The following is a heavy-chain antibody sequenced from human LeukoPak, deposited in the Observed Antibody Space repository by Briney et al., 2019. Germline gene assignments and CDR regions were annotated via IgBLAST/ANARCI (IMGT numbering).Heavy chain of an antibody. CDR3: ARSPPVRYDSSGYANFDY. V-gene: IGHV1-18*01. J-gene: IGHJ4*02. CDR1: GYTFTSYG. D-gene: IGHD3-22*01. Sequence: ASVKVSRKASGYTFTSYGISWVRQAPGQGLEWMGWISAYNGNTNYAQRLQGRVTMTTDTSTSTAYMELRSLRSDDTAVYYCARSPPVRYDSSGYANFDYWGQGTLVTVSS. CDR2: ISAYNGNT.